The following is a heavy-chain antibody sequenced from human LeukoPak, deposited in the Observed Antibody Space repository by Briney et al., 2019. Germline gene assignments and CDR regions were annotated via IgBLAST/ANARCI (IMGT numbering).Heavy chain of an antibody. D-gene: IGHD3-10*01. J-gene: IGHJ6*02. CDR2: IKQHGSEK. CDR1: GFTFSGYW. V-gene: IGHV3-7*01. Sequence: QTGGSLRLPCAASGFTFSGYWMSWVRQAPGKGLEWVANIKQHGSEKSYVDSVKGRFTISRDNAKNSLYLQMNSLRAEDTAVYYCARDFWFGYYYYYGMDVWGQGTTVTVSS. CDR3: ARDFWFGYYYYYGMDV.